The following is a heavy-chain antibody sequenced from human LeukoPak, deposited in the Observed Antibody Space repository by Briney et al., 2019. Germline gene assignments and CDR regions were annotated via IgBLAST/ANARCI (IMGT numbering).Heavy chain of an antibody. CDR3: ARDRIAAAGTEEFDY. J-gene: IGHJ4*02. CDR2: IWYDGSNK. Sequence: GGSLRLSCAASGFTFSSYGMHWVRQAPGKGLEWVAVIWYDGSNKYYADSVKGRFTISRDNAKNSLYLQMNSLRAEDTAVYYCARDRIAAAGTEEFDYWGQGTLVTVSS. V-gene: IGHV3-33*01. CDR1: GFTFSSYG. D-gene: IGHD6-13*01.